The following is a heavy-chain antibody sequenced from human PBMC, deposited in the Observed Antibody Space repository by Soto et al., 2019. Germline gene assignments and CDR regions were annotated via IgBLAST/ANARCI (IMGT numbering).Heavy chain of an antibody. D-gene: IGHD3-10*01. CDR3: ARMPAWSNYYGSGSYDYYYYGMDV. Sequence: SGPTLVNPTQTLTLTCTFSGFSLSTSGMCVSWIRQPPGKALEWLALIDWDDDKYYSTSLKTRLTISKDTSKNQVVLTMTNMDPVDTATYYCARMPAWSNYYGSGSYDYYYYGMDVWGQGTTVTVSS. J-gene: IGHJ6*02. V-gene: IGHV2-70*01. CDR1: GFSLSTSGMC. CDR2: IDWDDDK.